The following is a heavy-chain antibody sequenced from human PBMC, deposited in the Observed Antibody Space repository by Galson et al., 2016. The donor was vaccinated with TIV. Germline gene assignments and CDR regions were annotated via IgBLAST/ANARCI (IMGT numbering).Heavy chain of an antibody. Sequence: SVKVSCKASANTFISYAITWVRQAPGQGLEWMGGIISIFRTTQYAQKFQGRVTITADESTNTAYMELSSLKSEDAAVYYCARPSSSCRGCSYYYYMDVWGKGTTVTVSS. J-gene: IGHJ6*03. CDR2: IISIFRTT. V-gene: IGHV1-69*13. D-gene: IGHD6-13*01. CDR3: ARPSSSCRGCSYYYYMDV. CDR1: ANTFISYA.